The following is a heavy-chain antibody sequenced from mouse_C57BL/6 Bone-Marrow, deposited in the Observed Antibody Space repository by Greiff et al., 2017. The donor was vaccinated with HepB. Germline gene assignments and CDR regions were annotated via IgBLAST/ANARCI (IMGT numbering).Heavy chain of an antibody. D-gene: IGHD2-1*01. J-gene: IGHJ1*03. CDR2: IDPSDSET. Sequence: VQLQQPGAELVRPGSSVKLSCKASGYTFTSYWMHWVKQRPIQGLEWIGNIDPSDSETHYNQKFKDKATLTVDKSSSTAYMQLSSLTSEDSAVYYCARRRSYGNYDWYFDVWGTGTTVTVSS. CDR3: ARRRSYGNYDWYFDV. CDR1: GYTFTSYW. V-gene: IGHV1-52*01.